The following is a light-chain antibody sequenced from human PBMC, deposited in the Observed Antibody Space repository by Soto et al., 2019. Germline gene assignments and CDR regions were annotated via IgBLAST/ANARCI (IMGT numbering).Light chain of an antibody. CDR3: QQYSSSPRT. Sequence: EIVLTQSPGILYLSPGDRATLSCRASQTISSGFLAWYQQKVGQAPRLLIYDASNRATGVPDRFSGSGSGTDFSLTISRLEPEDFAVYHCQQYSSSPRTFGLGTRLEIK. V-gene: IGKV3-20*01. CDR1: QTISSGF. CDR2: DAS. J-gene: IGKJ5*01.